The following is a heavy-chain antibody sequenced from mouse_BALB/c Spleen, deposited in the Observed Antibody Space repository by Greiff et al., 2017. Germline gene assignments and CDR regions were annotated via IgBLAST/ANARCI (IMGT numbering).Heavy chain of an antibody. Sequence: QVQLKQSGAELVRPGTSVKISCKASGYTFTNYWLGWVKQRPGHGLEWIGDIYPGGGYTNYNEKFKGKATLTADTSSSTAYMQLSSLTSEDSAVYFCARDYGYHYFDYWGQGTTLTVSS. D-gene: IGHD1-2*01. CDR2: IYPGGGYT. CDR3: ARDYGYHYFDY. CDR1: GYTFTNYW. J-gene: IGHJ2*01. V-gene: IGHV1-63*02.